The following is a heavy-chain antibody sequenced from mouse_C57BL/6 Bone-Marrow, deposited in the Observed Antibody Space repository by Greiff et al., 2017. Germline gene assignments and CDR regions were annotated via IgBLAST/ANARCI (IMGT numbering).Heavy chain of an antibody. V-gene: IGHV1-18*01. J-gene: IGHJ4*01. CDR3: AREGYAYAMDY. CDR2: INPNNGGT. CDR1: GYTFTDYN. D-gene: IGHD2-2*01. Sequence: EVKLQESGPELVKPGASVKIPCKASGYTFTDYNMDWVKQSHGKSLEWIGDINPNNGGTIYNQKFKGKATLTVDKSSSTAYMELRSLTSEDTAVYYCAREGYAYAMDYWGQGTSVTVSS.